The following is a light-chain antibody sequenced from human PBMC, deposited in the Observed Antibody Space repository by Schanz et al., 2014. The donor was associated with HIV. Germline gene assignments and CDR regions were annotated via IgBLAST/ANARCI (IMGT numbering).Light chain of an antibody. Sequence: EIVLTQSPGTLSLSPGERGTLSCRASQSVKSNFIGWYQQKPGQAPRLLIFGASNRATGIPDRFSGGESGTDFTLSISRLEPEDFAVYYCQQYNNWPWTFGQGTKVEV. J-gene: IGKJ1*01. CDR1: QSVKSNF. CDR2: GAS. V-gene: IGKV3-20*01. CDR3: QQYNNWPWT.